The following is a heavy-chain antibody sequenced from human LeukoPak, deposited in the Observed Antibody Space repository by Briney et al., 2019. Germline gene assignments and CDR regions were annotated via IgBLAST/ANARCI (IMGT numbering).Heavy chain of an antibody. CDR1: GFTFNTYA. D-gene: IGHD2-8*02. Sequence: GGSLRLSCSASGFTFNTYAIHWVRQAPGKGLEYVSSIGTNGISTYYADSVTGRFTISRDNSKNSLYLQMSNLRAEDTAVYYCVKGQEVVYAPTFDYWGQGTLVTVSA. CDR2: IGTNGIST. V-gene: IGHV3-64D*09. CDR3: VKGQEVVYAPTFDY. J-gene: IGHJ4*02.